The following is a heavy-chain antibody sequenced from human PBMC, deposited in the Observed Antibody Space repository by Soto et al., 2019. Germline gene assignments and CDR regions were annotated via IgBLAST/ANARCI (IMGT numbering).Heavy chain of an antibody. D-gene: IGHD1-26*01. J-gene: IGHJ4*02. Sequence: GGSLRLSCAASGFTFSSYAMHWVRQAPGKGLEWVAVISYDGSNKYYADSVKGRFTISRDNSKNTLYLQMNSLRAEDTAVYYCARDPHLIVGATAPFDYWGQGTLVTVSS. V-gene: IGHV3-30-3*01. CDR2: ISYDGSNK. CDR3: ARDPHLIVGATAPFDY. CDR1: GFTFSSYA.